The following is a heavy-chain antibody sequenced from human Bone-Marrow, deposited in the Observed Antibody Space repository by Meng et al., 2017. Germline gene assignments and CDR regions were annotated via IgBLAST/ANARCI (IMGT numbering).Heavy chain of an antibody. J-gene: IGHJ4*02. Sequence: ASVKVSCKASGYTFTSYGISWVRQAPGQGLEWMGIINPSGGSTSYAQKFQGRVTMTRDTSTSTVYMELSSLRSEDTAVYYCARDSRITMVRGVPYYWGQGTLVTVSS. D-gene: IGHD3-10*01. CDR1: GYTFTSYG. V-gene: IGHV1-46*01. CDR3: ARDSRITMVRGVPYY. CDR2: INPSGGST.